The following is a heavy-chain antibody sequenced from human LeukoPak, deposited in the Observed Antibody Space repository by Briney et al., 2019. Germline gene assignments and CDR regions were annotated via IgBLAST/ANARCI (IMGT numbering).Heavy chain of an antibody. V-gene: IGHV3-11*06. CDR1: GFTFSDYY. D-gene: IGHD6-13*01. CDR3: ARDLVRGYGMDV. CDR2: ISSSSSYI. J-gene: IGHJ6*02. Sequence: PGGSLRLSCAASGFTFSDYYMSWIRQAPGKGLEWVSYISSSSSYIYYADSVKGRFTISRDNAKNSLYLQMNSLRAEDTAVYYCARDLVRGYGMDVWGQGTTVTVSS.